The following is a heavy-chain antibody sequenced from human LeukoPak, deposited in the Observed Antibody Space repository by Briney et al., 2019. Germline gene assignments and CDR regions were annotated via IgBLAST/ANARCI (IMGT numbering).Heavy chain of an antibody. CDR2: IKQDGSEK. V-gene: IGHV3-7*01. CDR3: ARSSVDSSGYYYYFDY. D-gene: IGHD3-22*01. Sequence: GGSLRLSCAASGFTFSSYWMSWVRQAPGKGPEWVANIKQDGSEKYYVDSVKGRFTISRDNAKNSLYLQMNSLRAEDTAVYYCARSSVDSSGYYYYFDYWGQGTLVTVSS. CDR1: GFTFSSYW. J-gene: IGHJ4*02.